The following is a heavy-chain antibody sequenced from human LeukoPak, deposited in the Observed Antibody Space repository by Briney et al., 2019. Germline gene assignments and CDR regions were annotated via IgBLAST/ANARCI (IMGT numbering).Heavy chain of an antibody. J-gene: IGHJ4*02. CDR1: GFTVSNNY. V-gene: IGHV3-66*01. D-gene: IGHD6-19*01. Sequence: GGSLGLSCAASGFTVSNNYMSWVRQAPGKGLEWVSVIYSGGGTYYSDSVKGRFTISRDNSKNTLYLQMNSLSAEDTAVYYCARDSSGPLYWGQGTLVTVSS. CDR2: IYSGGGT. CDR3: ARDSSGPLY.